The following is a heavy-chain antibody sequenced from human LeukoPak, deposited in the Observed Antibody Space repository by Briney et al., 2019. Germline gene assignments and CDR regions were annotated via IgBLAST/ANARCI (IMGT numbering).Heavy chain of an antibody. V-gene: IGHV4-34*01. CDR2: INHSGST. CDR3: ARKGTRITILGVVIRASYFDY. Sequence: PSETLSLTCAVYGGSFSGYYWSWIRQPPGKGLEWIGEINHSGSTNYNPSLKSRVTISVDTSKNQFSLKLSSVTAADTAVYYCARKGTRITILGVVIRASYFDYWGQGTLVTVSS. D-gene: IGHD3-3*01. J-gene: IGHJ4*02. CDR1: GGSFSGYY.